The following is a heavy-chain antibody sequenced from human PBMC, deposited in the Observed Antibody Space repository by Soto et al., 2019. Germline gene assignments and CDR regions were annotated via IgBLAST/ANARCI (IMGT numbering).Heavy chain of an antibody. CDR3: ARHVLGEVVITGYYYYGMDV. CDR1: GFTFSSYA. D-gene: IGHD3-22*01. CDR2: IRNQSYQETT. J-gene: IGHJ6*02. V-gene: IGHV3-49*04. Sequence: LRLSCAASGFTFSSYAMHWVRQAPGKGLEWVGLIRNQSYQETTEYAAAVKGRFTLSRDTSNGTAYLQWSSLKASDTAMYYCARHVLGEVVITGYYYYGMDVWGQGTTVTVSS.